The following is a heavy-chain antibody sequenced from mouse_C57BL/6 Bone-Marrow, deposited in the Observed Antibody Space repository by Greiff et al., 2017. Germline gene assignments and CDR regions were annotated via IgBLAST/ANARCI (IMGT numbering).Heavy chain of an antibody. Sequence: VMLVESGPGLVAPSQSLSITCTVSGFSLTSYAISWVRQPPGKGLEWLGVIWPGGGTNYYSALKSRLSISKDNSKSQVVLKMNSLQTEDTARYYCARNWGYGSSYGYFDVWGTGTTVTVSS. J-gene: IGHJ1*03. V-gene: IGHV2-9-1*01. CDR2: IWPGGGT. CDR3: ARNWGYGSSYGYFDV. CDR1: GFSLTSYA. D-gene: IGHD1-1*01.